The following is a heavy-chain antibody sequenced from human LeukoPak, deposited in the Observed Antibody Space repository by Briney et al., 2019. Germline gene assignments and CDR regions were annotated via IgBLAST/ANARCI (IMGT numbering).Heavy chain of an antibody. CDR3: ARGYYDILT. D-gene: IGHD3-9*01. J-gene: IGHJ5*02. CDR2: MNPNSGNT. V-gene: IGHV1-8*02. Sequence: ASVKVSCKASGGTFSSYAISWVRQAPGQGLEWMGWMNPNSGNTGYAQKFQGRVTMTRNTSISTAYMELSSLRSEDTAVYYCARGYYDILTWGQGTLVTVSS. CDR1: GGTFSSYA.